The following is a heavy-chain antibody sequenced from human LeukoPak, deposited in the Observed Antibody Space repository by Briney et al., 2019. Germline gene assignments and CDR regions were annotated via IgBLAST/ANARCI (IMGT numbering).Heavy chain of an antibody. CDR2: IYSGGST. CDR1: GFTVSSNY. CDR3: ARGARGSGTASDY. V-gene: IGHV3-66*01. Sequence: PGGSLRLSCAASGFTVSSNYMSWVRQAPGKGLEWVSVIYSGGSTYYEDSVKGRFTISRDNSKNTLYLQMNSLRAEDTAVYYCARGARGSGTASDYWGQGTLVTVSS. J-gene: IGHJ4*02. D-gene: IGHD3-10*01.